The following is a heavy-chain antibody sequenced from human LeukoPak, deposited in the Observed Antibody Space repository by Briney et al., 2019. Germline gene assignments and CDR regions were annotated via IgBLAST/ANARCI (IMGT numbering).Heavy chain of an antibody. J-gene: IGHJ4*02. D-gene: IGHD6-19*01. CDR3: AKDRNSGWYPAYYFDY. CDR2: IYSGGNT. V-gene: IGHV3-53*01. CDR1: AFTVSSNY. Sequence: GGSLRLSCAASAFTVSSNYMSWVRQAPGKGLEWVSVIYSGGNTYYADSVKGRFTISRDNSKNTLYLQMNSLRAEDTAVYYCAKDRNSGWYPAYYFDYWGQGTLVTVSS.